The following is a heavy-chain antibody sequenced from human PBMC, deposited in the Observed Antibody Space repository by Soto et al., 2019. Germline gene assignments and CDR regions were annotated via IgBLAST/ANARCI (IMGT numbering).Heavy chain of an antibody. D-gene: IGHD4-17*01. CDR1: GFTFDDYA. CDR3: AKGTTVTTQFDY. Sequence: EVQLVESGGGLVQPGRSLRLSCAASGFTFDDYAMHWVRQAPGKGLEWVSGISWNSGSIGYADSMKGRFTISRDNAKNSLYLQMNSLRAEDTALYYCAKGTTVTTQFDYWGQGTLVTVSS. J-gene: IGHJ4*02. V-gene: IGHV3-9*01. CDR2: ISWNSGSI.